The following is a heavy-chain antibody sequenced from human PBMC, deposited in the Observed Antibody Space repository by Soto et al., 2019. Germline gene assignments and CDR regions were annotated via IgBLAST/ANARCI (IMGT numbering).Heavy chain of an antibody. J-gene: IGHJ4*02. CDR1: GFTFSSYA. CDR3: ARAPNYYDSSGYYY. D-gene: IGHD3-22*01. Sequence: GGSLRLSCAASGFTFSSYAMHWVRQAPGKGLEYVSAISSNGGSTYYANSVKGRFTISRDNSKNTLYLQMGSLRAEDMAVYYCARAPNYYDSSGYYYWGQGT. V-gene: IGHV3-64*01. CDR2: ISSNGGST.